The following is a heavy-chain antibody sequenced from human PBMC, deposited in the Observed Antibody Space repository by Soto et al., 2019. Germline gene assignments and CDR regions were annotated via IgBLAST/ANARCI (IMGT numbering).Heavy chain of an antibody. J-gene: IGHJ4*02. CDR2: IDPSDSYT. CDR3: ARIYSGYRDDY. Sequence: MKVSCRGSEDSSASYWSSWVSQMPGKGLEWMGRIDPSDSYTNYSPSFQGHVTISADKSISTAYLQWSSLKASDTAMYYCARIYSGYRDDYWGQGTLVTVSS. D-gene: IGHD5-12*01. V-gene: IGHV5-10-1*01. CDR1: EDSSASYW.